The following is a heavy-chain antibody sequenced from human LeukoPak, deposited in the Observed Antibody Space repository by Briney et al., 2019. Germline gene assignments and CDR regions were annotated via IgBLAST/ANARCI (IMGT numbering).Heavy chain of an antibody. CDR2: ISGSGGST. V-gene: IGHV3-23*01. D-gene: IGHD3-22*01. CDR3: AKGAGPDSSGYYPFDY. J-gene: IGHJ4*02. CDR1: GFTFNSYW. Sequence: GGSLRLSCAASGFTFNSYWMSWVRQAPGKGLEWVSAISGSGGSTYYADSVKGRFTISRDNSKNTLYLQMNSLRAEDTAVYYCAKGAGPDSSGYYPFDYWGQGTLVTVSS.